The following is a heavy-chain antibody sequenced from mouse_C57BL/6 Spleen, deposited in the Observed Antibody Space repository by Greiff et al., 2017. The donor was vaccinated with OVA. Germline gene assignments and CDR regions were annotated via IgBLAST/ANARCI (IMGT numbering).Heavy chain of an antibody. D-gene: IGHD2-2*01. CDR1: GYTFTDYY. CDR2: IGPGSGST. CDR3: ARTMVTTRGYYYAMDY. J-gene: IGHJ4*01. Sequence: QVQLQQSGAELVKPGASVKISCKASGYTFTDYYINWVKQRPGQGLEWIGKIGPGSGSTYYNEKFKGKATLTADKSSSTAYMQRSSLTSEDSAVYFCARTMVTTRGYYYAMDYWGQGTSVTVSS. V-gene: IGHV1-77*01.